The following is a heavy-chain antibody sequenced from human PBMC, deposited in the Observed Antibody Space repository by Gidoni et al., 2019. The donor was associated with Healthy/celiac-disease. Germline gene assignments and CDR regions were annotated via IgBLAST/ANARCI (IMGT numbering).Heavy chain of an antibody. J-gene: IGHJ4*02. CDR1: GFTFSSDS. Sequence: EVQLVESGGGLVKPGGSLRLSCAASGFTFSSDSMNWVRQAPGKGLEWVSSISSSSSYIYYADSVKGRFTISRDNAKNSLYLQMNSLRAEDTAVYYCARGRGIVVVPAAPSDYWGQGTLVTVSS. CDR2: ISSSSSYI. V-gene: IGHV3-21*01. CDR3: ARGRGIVVVPAAPSDY. D-gene: IGHD2-2*01.